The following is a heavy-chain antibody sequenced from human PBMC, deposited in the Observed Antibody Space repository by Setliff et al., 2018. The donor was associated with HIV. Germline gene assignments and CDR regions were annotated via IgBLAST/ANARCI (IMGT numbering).Heavy chain of an antibody. CDR1: GYTFSTYV. CDR3: GRGESTAVAPVPHYYYMDF. V-gene: IGHV1-3*03. Sequence: ASVKVSCKASGYTFSTYVMHWVRQAPGQRLEWMGWINAGDDTTYSQEFQGRVTITRDTSASTAYMELSSLRSEDMAVYYCGRGESTAVAPVPHYYYMDFWGEGTTVTVSS. D-gene: IGHD6-19*01. CDR2: INAGDDT. J-gene: IGHJ6*03.